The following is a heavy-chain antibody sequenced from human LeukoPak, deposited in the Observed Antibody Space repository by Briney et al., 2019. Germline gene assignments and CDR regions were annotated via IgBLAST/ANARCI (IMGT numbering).Heavy chain of an antibody. J-gene: IGHJ4*02. CDR3: ARDYGSGSYISYYFDY. V-gene: IGHV3-33*01. CDR2: IWYDGSNK. CDR1: GFTFSSYG. Sequence: GGSLRLSCAASGFTFSSYGMHWVRQAPGKGLEWVAVIWYDGSNKYYADSVKGRFTISRDNSKNTLYLQMNSLRAEDTAVYYCARDYGSGSYISYYFDYWGQGTLVTVSS. D-gene: IGHD3-10*01.